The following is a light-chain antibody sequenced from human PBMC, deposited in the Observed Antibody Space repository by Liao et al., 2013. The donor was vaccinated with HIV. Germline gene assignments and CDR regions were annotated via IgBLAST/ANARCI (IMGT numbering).Light chain of an antibody. J-gene: IGLJ1*01. CDR3: QAWDSNAAV. CDR1: NLGDKY. CDR2: QST. Sequence: SYELTQPPSVSVSPGQTASITCSGDNLGDKYACWYQQKPGQSPVLVIYQSTKRPSGIPERFSASNSGNTATLTISGTQAMDEADYYCQAWDSNAAVFGTGTKVTVL. V-gene: IGLV3-1*01.